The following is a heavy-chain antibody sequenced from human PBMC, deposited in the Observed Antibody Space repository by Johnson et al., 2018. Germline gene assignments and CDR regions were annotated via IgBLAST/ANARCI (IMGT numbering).Heavy chain of an antibody. CDR2: VSSSSSYI. D-gene: IGHD4-17*01. Sequence: WVRQAPGKGLEWVSSVSSSSSYIYYADSVKGRFTISRDNAKNSLYLQMNSLRAEDTAVYYCARQEGDYSLHYYYYYRDVWGTGTAVTVSS. J-gene: IGHJ6*03. V-gene: IGHV3-21*01. CDR3: ARQEGDYSLHYYYYYRDV.